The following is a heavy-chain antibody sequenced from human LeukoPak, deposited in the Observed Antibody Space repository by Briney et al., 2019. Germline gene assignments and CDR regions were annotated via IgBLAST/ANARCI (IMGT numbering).Heavy chain of an antibody. Sequence: GGSLRLSCAASGFTFDAYAMNWVRQAPGKGLEWLSYITSSSSTIYYADSVKVRFTISRDNAKNSLYLQMNSLRAEDTAVYYCAREGIIWGTYRYFDYWGQGNLVNVSS. D-gene: IGHD3-16*02. CDR2: ITSSSSTI. CDR3: AREGIIWGTYRYFDY. J-gene: IGHJ4*02. V-gene: IGHV3-48*01. CDR1: GFTFDAYA.